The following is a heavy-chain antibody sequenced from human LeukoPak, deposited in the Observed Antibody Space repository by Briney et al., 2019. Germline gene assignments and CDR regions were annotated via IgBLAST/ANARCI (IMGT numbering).Heavy chain of an antibody. D-gene: IGHD3-16*02. J-gene: IGHJ4*02. Sequence: SETLSLTCTVSGGSISSSSYYWGWIRKPPGKGLEWIGGIYYSGSTYYNPSLKSRVTISVETSKNQFSLKLSSVTAADTAGDYCAGQGDTALGFGESSIFAFDYWGQGTLVTVSS. CDR3: AGQGDTALGFGESSIFAFDY. CDR2: IYYSGST. CDR1: GGSISSSSYY. V-gene: IGHV4-39*01.